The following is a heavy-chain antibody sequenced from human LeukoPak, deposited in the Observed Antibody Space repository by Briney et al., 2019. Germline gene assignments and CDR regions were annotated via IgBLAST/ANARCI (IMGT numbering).Heavy chain of an antibody. J-gene: IGHJ6*04. CDR3: ASTGYCSSTSCYLYSYYGMDV. Sequence: SQTLSLTCAVSGGSISSGGYSWSWIRQPPGKGLGWIGYIYHSGSTYYNPSLKSRVTISVDRSKNQFSLKLSSVTAADTAVYYCASTGYCSSTSCYLYSYYGMDVWGKGTTVTVSS. V-gene: IGHV4-30-2*01. CDR1: GGSISSGGYS. D-gene: IGHD2-2*01. CDR2: IYHSGST.